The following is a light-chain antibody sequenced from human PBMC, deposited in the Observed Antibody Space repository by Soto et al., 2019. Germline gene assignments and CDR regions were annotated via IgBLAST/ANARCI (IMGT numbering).Light chain of an antibody. Sequence: QSALTQPASVSGSPGQSITISCTGTSSDVGGYNYVSWYQQHPGKAPKLMIYDVSNRPSGVSNRFSGSKSGNTASLTISGLQAEDEADYYCSSYTSSSLYVFGTGTKXPV. CDR2: DVS. CDR1: SSDVGGYNY. V-gene: IGLV2-14*01. J-gene: IGLJ1*01. CDR3: SSYTSSSLYV.